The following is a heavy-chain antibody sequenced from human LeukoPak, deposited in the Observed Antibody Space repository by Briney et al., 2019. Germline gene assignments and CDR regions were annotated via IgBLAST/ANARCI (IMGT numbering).Heavy chain of an antibody. V-gene: IGHV3-30-3*01. CDR1: GFTFSSYA. J-gene: IGHJ4*02. Sequence: GGSLRLSCAASGFTFSSYAMHWVRQAPGKGLEWVAVISYDGSNKYYADSVKCRFTISRDNSKNTLYLQMNSLRAEDTAVYYCARDQFSSGYDYWGQGTLVTVSS. D-gene: IGHD3-22*01. CDR2: ISYDGSNK. CDR3: ARDQFSSGYDY.